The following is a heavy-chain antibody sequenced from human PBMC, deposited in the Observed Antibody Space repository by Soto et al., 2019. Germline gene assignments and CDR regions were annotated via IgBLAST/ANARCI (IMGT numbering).Heavy chain of an antibody. J-gene: IGHJ4*02. Sequence: QVQLQESGPGLVKPPGTLSLTCTVSSGSITSSKWWSWVRQPPGKGLEWIGEIYHGGSTKYNPSLKGRVTISVDKSKNQLSLQLNSVTAADTAVYYCARHLIMPGTRGFDSWGQGTLVTVSS. CDR2: IYHGGST. V-gene: IGHV4-4*03. CDR3: ARHLIMPGTRGFDS. D-gene: IGHD6-13*01. CDR1: SGSITSSKW.